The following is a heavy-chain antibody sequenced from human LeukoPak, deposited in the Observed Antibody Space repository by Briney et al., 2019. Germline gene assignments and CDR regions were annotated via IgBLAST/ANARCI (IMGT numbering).Heavy chain of an antibody. Sequence: PSETLSLTCTVSGGSISSGGYYWSWIRQHPGKGLEWIGCIYYSGSTYYNPSLKSRVTISVDTSKNQFSLKLSSVTAADTAVYYCAREKSDYYGSGSYPVYWGQGTLVTVSS. V-gene: IGHV4-31*03. CDR3: AREKSDYYGSGSYPVY. CDR1: GGSISSGGYY. CDR2: IYYSGST. D-gene: IGHD3-10*01. J-gene: IGHJ4*02.